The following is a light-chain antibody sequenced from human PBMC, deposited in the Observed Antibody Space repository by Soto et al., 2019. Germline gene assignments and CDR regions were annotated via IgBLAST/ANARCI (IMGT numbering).Light chain of an antibody. J-gene: IGKJ5*01. Sequence: DFQMTQSPSSLSASVGDRVTITCQASQDISNYLNWYQQKPGRAPKLLIYDASTLERGVPSRFSGTGSGTLFTFAISSLLPEDIGISYCQQADYLPITFGQGTRLEIK. CDR2: DAS. CDR3: QQADYLPIT. V-gene: IGKV1-33*01. CDR1: QDISNY.